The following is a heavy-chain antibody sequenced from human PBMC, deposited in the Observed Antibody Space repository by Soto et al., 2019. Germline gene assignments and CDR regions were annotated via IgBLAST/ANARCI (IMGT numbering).Heavy chain of an antibody. V-gene: IGHV1-3*01. D-gene: IGHD2-15*01. J-gene: IGHJ3*02. CDR2: INAGNGNT. CDR1: GYTFTSYA. CDR3: ARGGYCSGGSCYSTLNDAFDI. Sequence: QVQLVQSGAEVKKPGASVKVSCKASGYTFTSYAMHWVRQAPGQRLEWMGWINAGNGNTKYSQKYQGRVTITRDTSASTAYMELSSLRSEHTAVYYCARGGYCSGGSCYSTLNDAFDIWGLGTMVTVSS.